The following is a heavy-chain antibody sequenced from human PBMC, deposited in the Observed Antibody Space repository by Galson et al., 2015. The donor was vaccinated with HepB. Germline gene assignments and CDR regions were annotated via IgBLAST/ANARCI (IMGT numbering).Heavy chain of an antibody. CDR2: ISVYNANT. CDR3: ARDREAAPGNRLGP. CDR1: GYTFTNCG. V-gene: IGHV1-18*01. Sequence: SVKVSCKASGYTFTNCGISWVRQAPGQGLEWMGWISVYNANTKYAQNIEGRVTMTADTSTRTAYMELRSLRSNDTALYYCARDREAAPGNRLGPWGQGTLVTVSS. D-gene: IGHD6-13*01. J-gene: IGHJ5*02.